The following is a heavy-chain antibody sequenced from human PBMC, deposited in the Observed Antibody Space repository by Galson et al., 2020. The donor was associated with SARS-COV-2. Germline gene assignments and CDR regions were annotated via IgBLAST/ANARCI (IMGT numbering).Heavy chain of an antibody. D-gene: IGHD6-13*01. V-gene: IGHV3-30*03. J-gene: IGHJ4*02. CDR2: ISYDGSNK. Sequence: GESLKISCAASGFTFSSYGMHWVRQAPGKGLEWVAVISYDGSNKYYADSVKGRFTISRDNSKNTLYLQMNSLRAEDTAVYYCASGAHQQLVSHGWYWGQGTLVTVSS. CDR3: ASGAHQQLVSHGWY. CDR1: GFTFSSYG.